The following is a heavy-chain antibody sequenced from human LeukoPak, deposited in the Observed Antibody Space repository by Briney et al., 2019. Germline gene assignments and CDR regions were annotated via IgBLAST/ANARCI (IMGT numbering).Heavy chain of an antibody. Sequence: GASVKVSCKASGFTFTNYAMNWVRQAPGQRLEWMGWINAGNGNTKYSQRFQDRVTITRDTSANTAYMELSSLRPEDTAVYYCARGIWVRKDRGYYFDYWGQGTLVTVSS. CDR1: GFTFTNYA. V-gene: IGHV1-3*01. D-gene: IGHD3-10*01. CDR3: ARGIWVRKDRGYYFDY. CDR2: INAGNGNT. J-gene: IGHJ4*02.